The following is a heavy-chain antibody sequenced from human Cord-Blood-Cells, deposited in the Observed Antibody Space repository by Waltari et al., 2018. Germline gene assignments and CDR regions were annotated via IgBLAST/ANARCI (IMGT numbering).Heavy chain of an antibody. CDR1: GFTVSSNY. V-gene: IGHV3-53*01. CDR2: IYSGGST. Sequence: EVQLVESGGGLIQPGGSLRLSCAASGFTVSSNYIPGFRQAPGKGLDWVSVIYSGGSTYYADSVKGRFTISRDNSKNTLYLQMNSLRAEDTAVYYCARAVTSCYYFDYWGQGTLVTVSS. J-gene: IGHJ4*02. D-gene: IGHD2-2*01. CDR3: ARAVTSCYYFDY.